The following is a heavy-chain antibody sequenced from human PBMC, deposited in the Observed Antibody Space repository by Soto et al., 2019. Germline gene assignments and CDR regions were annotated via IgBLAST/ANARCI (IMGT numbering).Heavy chain of an antibody. Sequence: GGSLRLSCTASGFNTRFYSMSWVRQTPGKGREWVAALILSGGATYYADSVRGRFTISRDASKDTLCLQMSNLRAEDTALYCCSKGEMSTIRNSFDPWGQGTLVTVSS. V-gene: IGHV3-23*01. CDR1: GFNTRFYS. J-gene: IGHJ5*02. CDR2: LILSGGAT. D-gene: IGHD1-7*01. CDR3: SKGEMSTIRNSFDP.